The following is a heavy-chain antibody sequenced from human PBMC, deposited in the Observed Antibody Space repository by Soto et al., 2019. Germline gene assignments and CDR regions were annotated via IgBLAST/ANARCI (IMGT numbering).Heavy chain of an antibody. CDR3: AKVRYSSPMGYYYGMDV. Sequence: QLHLVQSGAEVKKAGSSVKVSCKASGGTVSSYAITWVRQAPGKGLEWMGGIIPIFGTANYAQKFQGRVTITADESTSTSYMEVNNLRSEDTAVYYCAKVRYSSPMGYYYGMDVWGQGTTVTVSS. D-gene: IGHD6-19*01. J-gene: IGHJ6*02. CDR2: IIPIFGTA. V-gene: IGHV1-69*01. CDR1: GGTVSSYA.